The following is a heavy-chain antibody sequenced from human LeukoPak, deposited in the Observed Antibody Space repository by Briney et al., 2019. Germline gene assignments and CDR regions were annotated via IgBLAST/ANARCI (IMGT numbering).Heavy chain of an antibody. V-gene: IGHV3-43*02. Sequence: GGSLRLSCAASGFTFDDYAMHWVRQAPGKGLEWVSLISGDGGSTYYADSVKGRFTISRDNSKNSLYLQMNSLSTEDTALYYCAKGGSGWSYYFDFWGQGTLVTASS. CDR3: AKGGSGWSYYFDF. J-gene: IGHJ4*02. CDR2: ISGDGGST. CDR1: GFTFDDYA. D-gene: IGHD6-19*01.